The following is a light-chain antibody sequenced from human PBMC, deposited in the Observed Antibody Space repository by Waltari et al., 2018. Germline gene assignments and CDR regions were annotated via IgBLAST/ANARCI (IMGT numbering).Light chain of an antibody. V-gene: IGKV1-39*01. CDR2: GAS. CDR3: QQGYRIPLS. Sequence: DIQMTQSPSSLSASVGDRVTITCRASQSINTYLNCSQRKPGEAPKLLIYGASTLEIGVPSRFSGSGSGTDFTLTISSLQPEDFATYYCQQGYRIPLSFGPGAKVEMK. CDR1: QSINTY. J-gene: IGKJ3*01.